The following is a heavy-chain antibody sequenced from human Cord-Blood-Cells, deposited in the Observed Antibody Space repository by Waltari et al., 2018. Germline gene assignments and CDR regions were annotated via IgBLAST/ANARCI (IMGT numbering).Heavy chain of an antibody. V-gene: IGHV1-8*01. CDR1: GYTFTRYD. J-gene: IGHJ6*02. Sequence: QVQLVQSAAEVKKPGASVKVSCKASGYTFTRYDINWVRQATGQGLEWMGLLNPDSGNTGYAKRFQGRVTMTRNTSISTAYMELSSLRSEDTAVYYCARQKDPSPFYYYYYGMDVWGQGTTVTVSS. CDR2: LNPDSGNT. CDR3: ARQKDPSPFYYYYYGMDV.